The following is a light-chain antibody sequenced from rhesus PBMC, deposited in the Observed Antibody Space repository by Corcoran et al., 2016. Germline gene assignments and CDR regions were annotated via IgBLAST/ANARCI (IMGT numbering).Light chain of an antibody. Sequence: EIVMTQSPATLALSPGERATLSCRASQSVSSSLAWYQQTPGQAPGLLSSGASSRATGIPDRFSGSGSGTEFTLTISSLEPEDVGGYFCLQSSNWPLSFGGGTKVELK. CDR1: QSVSSS. CDR3: LQSSNWPLS. CDR2: GAS. V-gene: IGKV3-24*04. J-gene: IGKJ4*01.